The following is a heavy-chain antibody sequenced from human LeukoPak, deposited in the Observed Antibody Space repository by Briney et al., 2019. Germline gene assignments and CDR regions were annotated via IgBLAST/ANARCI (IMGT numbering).Heavy chain of an antibody. CDR2: ISSRSSYT. J-gene: IGHJ6*02. Sequence: GGSLRLSCAASGFXFSDYYISWIRQAPGKGLEWVSYISSRSSYTKYADSVKGRFTISRDNAKNSLYLQMNSLRAEDTAVYYCARNYYYDSSGYYYPYYGMDVWGQGTTVTVSS. CDR3: ARNYYYDSSGYYYPYYGMDV. CDR1: GFXFSDYY. D-gene: IGHD3-22*01. V-gene: IGHV3-11*03.